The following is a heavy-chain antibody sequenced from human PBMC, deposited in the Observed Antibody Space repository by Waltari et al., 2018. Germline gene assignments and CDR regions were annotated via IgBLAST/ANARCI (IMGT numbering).Heavy chain of an antibody. V-gene: IGHV5-51*01. Sequence: EVQALQSGAEVKEPEESLTISCKSTGYSFTTYWIGRGRQMPGKGLEWVGIFYLGDSDTRYSPSFRGQVTISVDKSVNTAYLQWSNLKASDTAMYYCATGATMTLFHYWGQGTLVTVSS. CDR2: FYLGDSDT. CDR3: ATGATMTLFHY. D-gene: IGHD7-27*01. J-gene: IGHJ4*02. CDR1: GYSFTTYW.